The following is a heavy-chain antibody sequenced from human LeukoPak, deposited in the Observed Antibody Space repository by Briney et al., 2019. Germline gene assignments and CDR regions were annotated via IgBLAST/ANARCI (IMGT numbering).Heavy chain of an antibody. V-gene: IGHV3-48*03. Sequence: GGSLRVSCAASGFTFSSYEMNWVRQAPGKGLEWVSYISSSGSTIYYADSVKGRFTISRDNAKNSLYLQMNSLRAEDTAVYYCAELGITMIGGVWGKGTTVTISS. CDR1: GFTFSSYE. J-gene: IGHJ6*04. D-gene: IGHD3-10*02. CDR2: ISSSGSTI. CDR3: AELGITMIGGV.